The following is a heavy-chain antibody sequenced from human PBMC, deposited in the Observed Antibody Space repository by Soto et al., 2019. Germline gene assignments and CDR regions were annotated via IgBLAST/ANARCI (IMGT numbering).Heavy chain of an antibody. J-gene: IGHJ3*02. Sequence: EVQLLESGGGLVQPGGSLRLSCVASGFTFSSYAMSWVRQAPGKGLEWVSGISGSGGSTYSADSVKGRFTISRDNSKNTLDLQMNSLRVEDTAVYYCAKERAWVRGAEAFDIWGQGTMVTVSS. V-gene: IGHV3-23*01. CDR1: GFTFSSYA. D-gene: IGHD3-10*01. CDR2: ISGSGGST. CDR3: AKERAWVRGAEAFDI.